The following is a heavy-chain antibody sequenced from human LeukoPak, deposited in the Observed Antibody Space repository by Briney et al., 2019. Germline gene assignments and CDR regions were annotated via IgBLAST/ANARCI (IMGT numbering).Heavy chain of an antibody. Sequence: GGSLRLSCAASGVTLSTYAMSWARQAPGKGLEWVSGISSSGSGDNTYYADSVKGRFTISRDNSKNSLYLQMNSLRTEDTALYYCAKASYDSSGSLDYWGQGTLVTVSS. V-gene: IGHV3-23*01. CDR1: GVTLSTYA. CDR3: AKASYDSSGSLDY. J-gene: IGHJ4*02. D-gene: IGHD3-22*01. CDR2: ISSSGSGDNT.